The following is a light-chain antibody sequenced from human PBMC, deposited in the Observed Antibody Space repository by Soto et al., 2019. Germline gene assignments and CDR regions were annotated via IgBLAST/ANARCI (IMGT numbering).Light chain of an antibody. CDR2: GAS. CDR1: QDVGSSY. V-gene: IGKV3-20*01. CDR3: QQYGSLTPT. J-gene: IGKJ2*01. Sequence: EVVLTQSPGTLSLSPGERATLSCRASQDVGSSYLAWYQQKPGQTPRLLFSGASRRATGIPDRFRGSGSGADSPLTISRLEPEDFAVYYCQQYGSLTPTFGQGTELEIK.